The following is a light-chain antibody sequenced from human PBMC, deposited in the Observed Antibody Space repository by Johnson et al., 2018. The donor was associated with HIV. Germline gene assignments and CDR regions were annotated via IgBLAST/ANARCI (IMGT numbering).Light chain of an antibody. Sequence: QSVFTQPPSVSAAPGQKVTISCSGSSSNIGNNYVSWYQQLPGTAPKLLIYDNNKRPSGIPDRFSGSKSGTSATLGITGLQTGDEADYYCGTWDSSLSAYVFGTGTKGTVL. J-gene: IGLJ1*01. CDR1: SSNIGNNY. CDR2: DNN. V-gene: IGLV1-51*01. CDR3: GTWDSSLSAYV.